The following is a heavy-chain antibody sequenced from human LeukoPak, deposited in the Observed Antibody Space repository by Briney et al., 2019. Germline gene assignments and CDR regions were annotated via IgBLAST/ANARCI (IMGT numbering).Heavy chain of an antibody. V-gene: IGHV1-46*01. Sequence: ASVKVSCKASGYTFTSYYMHWVRQAPGQGLEWMGIINPSGGSTSYAQKFQGRVTITRDTSASTAYMELSSLRSEDTAVYYCASAYGDYEGTYNYWGQGTLVTVSS. D-gene: IGHD4-17*01. CDR1: GYTFTSYY. CDR2: INPSGGST. J-gene: IGHJ4*02. CDR3: ASAYGDYEGTYNY.